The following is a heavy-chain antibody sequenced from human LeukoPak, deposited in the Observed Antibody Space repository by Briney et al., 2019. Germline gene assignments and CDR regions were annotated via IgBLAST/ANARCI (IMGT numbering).Heavy chain of an antibody. CDR1: GYSFTTYW. J-gene: IGHJ4*02. D-gene: IGHD3-22*01. V-gene: IGHV5-51*01. CDR3: ARLDDSSGYDLDY. Sequence: PGESLKISCKGSGYSFTTYWIGWVRQMPGKGLEWMGIIFPGDSDIAYSPSFQGHVTISADKSISTAFLQWSSLKASDTAMYYCARLDDSSGYDLDYWGQGTLVTVSS. CDR2: IFPGDSDI.